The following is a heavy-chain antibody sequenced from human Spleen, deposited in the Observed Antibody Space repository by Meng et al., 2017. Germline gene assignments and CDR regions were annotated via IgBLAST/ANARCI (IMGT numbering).Heavy chain of an antibody. CDR2: MSISGSTI. CDR1: GFTFSDYA. Sequence: GGSLRLSCEASGFTFSDYAMSWIRQAPGKGLEWVSYMSISGSTIYYTDSVKGRFTMSRDNAKNSLYLQMNSLRAEDTAVYYCASGSVVAIGYWGQGTLVTVSS. CDR3: ASGSVVAIGY. J-gene: IGHJ4*02. V-gene: IGHV3-11*04. D-gene: IGHD3-10*01.